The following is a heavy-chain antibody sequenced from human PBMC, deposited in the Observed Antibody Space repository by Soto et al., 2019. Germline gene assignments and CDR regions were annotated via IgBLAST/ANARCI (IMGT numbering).Heavy chain of an antibody. CDR2: ISAYNGNT. Sequence: ASVKVSCKASGYTFTSYGISWVRQAPGQGLEWMGWISAYNGNTNYAQKLQGRVTMTTDTSTSTAYMELRSLRSDDTAVYYCARGSPDTAMVLDGMDVWGQGTTVTVSS. V-gene: IGHV1-18*01. CDR1: GYTFTSYG. D-gene: IGHD5-18*01. J-gene: IGHJ6*02. CDR3: ARGSPDTAMVLDGMDV.